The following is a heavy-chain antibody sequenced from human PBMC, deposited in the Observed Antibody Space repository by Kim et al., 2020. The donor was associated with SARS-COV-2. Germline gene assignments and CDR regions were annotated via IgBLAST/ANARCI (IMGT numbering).Heavy chain of an antibody. Sequence: VKGRFTISRDNAKNSLYLQMNSLRAEDTAVYYCARGRTYYDILTGPKQLDYWGQGTLVTVSS. D-gene: IGHD3-9*01. J-gene: IGHJ4*02. CDR3: ARGRTYYDILTGPKQLDY. V-gene: IGHV3-48*03.